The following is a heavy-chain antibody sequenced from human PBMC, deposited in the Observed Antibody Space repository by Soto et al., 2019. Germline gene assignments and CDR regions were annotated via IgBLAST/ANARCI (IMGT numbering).Heavy chain of an antibody. Sequence: GGSLRLSCAASGFTFSSYAMSWVRQAPGKGLEWVSAISGSGGCTYYADSVKGRFTISRDNSKNTLYLQMNSLRAEDTAVYYCAKGLLRFLEWLDCAFDIWGQGTMVTVSS. CDR3: AKGLLRFLEWLDCAFDI. D-gene: IGHD3-3*01. J-gene: IGHJ3*02. CDR2: ISGSGGCT. V-gene: IGHV3-23*01. CDR1: GFTFSSYA.